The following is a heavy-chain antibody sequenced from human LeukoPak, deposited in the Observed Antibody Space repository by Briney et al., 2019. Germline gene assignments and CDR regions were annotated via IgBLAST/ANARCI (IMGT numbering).Heavy chain of an antibody. CDR2: INPSGTT. CDR3: ARVDKAMSAFGP. J-gene: IGHJ5*02. Sequence: SETLSLTCAVYGGSFSTYYWNWIRQPPGKGLEWIGQINPSGTTNYTPSLKSRVTMSVDTSKKQVSLKLSSVTDADTAVYYCARVDKAMSAFGPWGQGTLVTVSS. V-gene: IGHV4-34*01. D-gene: IGHD5-18*01. CDR1: GGSFSTYY.